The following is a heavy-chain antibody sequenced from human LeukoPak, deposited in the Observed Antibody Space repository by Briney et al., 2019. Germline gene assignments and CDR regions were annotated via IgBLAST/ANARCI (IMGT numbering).Heavy chain of an antibody. V-gene: IGHV4-30-2*01. CDR3: ARQPLLLWFGGWFDP. D-gene: IGHD3-10*01. CDR1: GGSISSGGYS. CDR2: IYHSGST. Sequence: SETLSLTCAVSGGSISSGGYSWSWIRQPPGKGLEWIGYIYHSGSTYYNPSLKSRVTMSVDTSKNQFSLKLSSVTAADTAVYYCARQPLLLWFGGWFDPWGQGTLVTVSS. J-gene: IGHJ5*02.